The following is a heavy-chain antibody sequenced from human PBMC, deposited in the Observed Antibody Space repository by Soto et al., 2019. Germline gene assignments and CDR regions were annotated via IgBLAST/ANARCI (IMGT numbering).Heavy chain of an antibody. V-gene: IGHV4-4*02. J-gene: IGHJ5*02. CDR2: IFQSGST. CDR1: GGTIRSPDW. CDR3: SRGRGRYCSGWSWFDP. D-gene: IGHD6-19*01. Sequence: SETLSLTCGVSGGTIRSPDWWTWVRQPPEKGLEWIGEIFQSGSTNYTPSLESRVTISVDKSKNQFSLTLSSVTAADTAVYFCSRGRGRYCSGWSWFDPWGQGILVTVSS.